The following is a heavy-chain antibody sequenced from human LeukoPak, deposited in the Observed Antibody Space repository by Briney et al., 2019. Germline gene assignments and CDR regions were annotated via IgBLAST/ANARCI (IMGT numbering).Heavy chain of an antibody. CDR3: ARASKHIVVVTD. Sequence: PSETLSLTCTVSGGSISSSSYYWGWIRQPPGKGLEWIGSIYYSGSTYYNPSLKSRVTISVDTSKNQFSLKLSSVTAADTAVYYCARASKHIVVVTDWGQGTLVTVSS. J-gene: IGHJ4*02. CDR1: GGSISSSSYY. V-gene: IGHV4-39*01. CDR2: IYYSGST. D-gene: IGHD2-21*02.